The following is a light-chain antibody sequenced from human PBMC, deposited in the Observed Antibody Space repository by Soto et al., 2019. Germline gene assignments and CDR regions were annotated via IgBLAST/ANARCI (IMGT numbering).Light chain of an antibody. CDR1: QSVTYDQ. CDR3: QQYGDLPPT. Sequence: EIVLTQSPDTLSLSPGERATLSCRASQSVTYDQLAWYRHKPGQAPRLLIYDASSRAAGIPDRFSGSGSGTDFTLTISRLETEDFVVYHCQQYGDLPPTFGQGTKVEI. J-gene: IGKJ1*01. CDR2: DAS. V-gene: IGKV3-20*01.